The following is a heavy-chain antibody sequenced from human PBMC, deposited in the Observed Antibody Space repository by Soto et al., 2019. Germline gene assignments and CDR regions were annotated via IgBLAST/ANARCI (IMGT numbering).Heavy chain of an antibody. Sequence: VRPLRLSYTASGVNFGNYWMSWVRQAPGKGLEWVANIKQDGSEKYYVDSVKGRFTISRDNAKNSLYLQMNSLRAEDTAVYYCARDRYYDFWSGYPILDYWGPGTLVTVSS. V-gene: IGHV3-7*01. D-gene: IGHD3-3*01. CDR1: GVNFGNYW. CDR2: IKQDGSEK. CDR3: ARDRYYDFWSGYPILDY. J-gene: IGHJ4*02.